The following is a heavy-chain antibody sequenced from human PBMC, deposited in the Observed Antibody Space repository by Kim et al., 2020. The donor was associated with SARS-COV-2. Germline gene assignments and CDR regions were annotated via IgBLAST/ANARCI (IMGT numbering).Heavy chain of an antibody. J-gene: IGHJ6*02. CDR3: ARAGGEGYSSSLADYYGMDV. CDR2: IWYDGSNK. D-gene: IGHD6-13*01. V-gene: IGHV3-33*01. CDR1: GFTFSSYG. Sequence: GGSLRLSCAASGFTFSSYGMHWVRQAPGKGLEWVAVIWYDGSNKYYADSVKGRFTISRDNSKNTLYLQMNSLRAEDTAVYYCARAGGEGYSSSLADYYGMDVWGQGTTVTVSS.